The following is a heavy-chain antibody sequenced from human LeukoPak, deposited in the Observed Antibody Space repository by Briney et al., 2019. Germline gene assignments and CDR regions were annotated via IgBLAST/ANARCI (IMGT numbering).Heavy chain of an antibody. V-gene: IGHV4-30-4*01. Sequence: PSETLSLTCTVSGASITSRNYYWNWIRQPPGKGLEWIGYISYSGSTHYSPSVRSRVNILRDTSKNQFSLKLTSVTAADTAVYYCVRGGEGYYYVHWGQGTLVTVSS. CDR1: GASITSRNYY. J-gene: IGHJ4*02. D-gene: IGHD5-24*01. CDR3: VRGGEGYYYVH. CDR2: ISYSGST.